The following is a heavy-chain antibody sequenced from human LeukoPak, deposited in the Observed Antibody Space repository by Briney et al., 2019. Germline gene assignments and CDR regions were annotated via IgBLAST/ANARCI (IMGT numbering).Heavy chain of an antibody. CDR2: IHYSGST. CDR1: GYSIRSPYY. Sequence: SETLSLTCTVSGYSIRSPYYWGWIRQPPGKGLEWIGSIHYSGSTYYNPSLKSRVTISVDTSKNQFSLKLSSVTAADTAVYYCARVYFDLHFDYWGQGTLVTVSS. J-gene: IGHJ4*02. V-gene: IGHV4-38-2*02. CDR3: ARVYFDLHFDY. D-gene: IGHD2/OR15-2a*01.